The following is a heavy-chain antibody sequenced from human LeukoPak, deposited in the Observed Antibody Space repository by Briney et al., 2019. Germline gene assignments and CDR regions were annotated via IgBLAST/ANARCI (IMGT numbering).Heavy chain of an antibody. Sequence: PSETLSLTCALSGYSISSGYYWGWIRQPPGKGLEWIANIYHSGSTYYNPSLTSRITISVDTSKNQFSLKLSSVTAADTAVYYCARPLSYGSWFDPWGQGTLVTVSS. CDR2: IYHSGST. J-gene: IGHJ5*02. CDR3: ARPLSYGSWFDP. D-gene: IGHD4-17*01. V-gene: IGHV4-38-2*01. CDR1: GYSISSGYY.